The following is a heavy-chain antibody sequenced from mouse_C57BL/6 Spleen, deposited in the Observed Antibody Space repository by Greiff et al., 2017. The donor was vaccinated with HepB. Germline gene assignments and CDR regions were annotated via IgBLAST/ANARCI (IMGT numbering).Heavy chain of an antibody. V-gene: IGHV1-18*01. CDR1: GYTFTDYN. CDR3: ARDLYYGSSYVGFAY. CDR2: INPNNGGT. Sequence: EVQLVESGPELVKPGASVKIPCKASGYTFTDYNMDWVKQSHGKSLEWIGDINPNNGGTIYNQKFKGKATLTVDKSSSTAYMELRSLTSEDTAVYYCARDLYYGSSYVGFAYWGQGTLVTVSA. J-gene: IGHJ3*01. D-gene: IGHD1-1*01.